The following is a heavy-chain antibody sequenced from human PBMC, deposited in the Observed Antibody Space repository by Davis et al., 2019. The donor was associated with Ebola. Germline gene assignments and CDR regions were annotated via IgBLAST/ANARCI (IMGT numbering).Heavy chain of an antibody. Sequence: ASVKVSCKASGYTFSRYDINWVRQATGQGLEWMGWMNPKSGNTGYAQKFQGRVTITRNISISTVYMELSSLRSEDTAVYYCARGYGDYRYYDYWGQGTLVTVSS. J-gene: IGHJ4*02. D-gene: IGHD4-17*01. CDR1: GYTFSRYD. CDR2: MNPKSGNT. CDR3: ARGYGDYRYYDY. V-gene: IGHV1-8*03.